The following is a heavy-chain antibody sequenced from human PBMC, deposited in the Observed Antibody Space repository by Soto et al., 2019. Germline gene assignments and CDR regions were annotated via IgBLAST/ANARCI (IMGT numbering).Heavy chain of an antibody. CDR1: GGSISSYY. V-gene: IGHV4-59*08. D-gene: IGHD5-12*01. CDR3: XRHVSYDYPYYFDY. Sequence: SETLSLTCTVSGGSISSYYWSWIRQPPGKGLEWIGYIYYSGSTNYNPSLKSRVTISVDTSKNQFSLKLSSVTAADTAVYYCXRHVSYDYPYYFDYWGQGTLVTVSS. J-gene: IGHJ4*02. CDR2: IYYSGST.